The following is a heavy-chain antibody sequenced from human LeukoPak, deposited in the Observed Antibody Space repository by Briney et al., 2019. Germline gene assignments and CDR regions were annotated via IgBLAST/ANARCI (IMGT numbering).Heavy chain of an antibody. CDR1: GFTFSSYG. J-gene: IGHJ4*02. D-gene: IGHD3-22*01. CDR2: ISYDGSNK. CDR3: AKSGYDSSGYYGDY. V-gene: IGHV3-30*18. Sequence: GGSLRLSCAAYGFTFSSYGMHWVRQAPGKGLEWVAVISYDGSNKYYADSVKGRFTISRDNSKNTLYLQMNSLRAEDTAVYYCAKSGYDSSGYYGDYWGQGTLVTVSS.